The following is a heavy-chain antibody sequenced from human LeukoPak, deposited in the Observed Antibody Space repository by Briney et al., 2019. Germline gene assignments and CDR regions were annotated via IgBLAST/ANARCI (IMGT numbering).Heavy chain of an antibody. CDR2: IYYSGST. CDR3: ARDHSGY. V-gene: IGHV4-59*12. J-gene: IGHJ4*02. Sequence: SETLSLTCTVSGGSINNYYWSWIRQPPGKGLEWIGYIYYSGSTNYNPSLRSRVTISVDTSKNQFSLKLSSVTAADTAVYYCARDHSGYWGQGTLVTVSS. D-gene: IGHD1-26*01. CDR1: GGSINNYY.